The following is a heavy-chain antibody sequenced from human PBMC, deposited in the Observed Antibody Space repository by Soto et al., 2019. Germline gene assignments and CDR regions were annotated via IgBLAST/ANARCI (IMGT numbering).Heavy chain of an antibody. V-gene: IGHV3-23*01. D-gene: IGHD6-13*01. CDR1: GVTCSSYA. Sequence: EVQLLESGGGLVQPGGSLRLSCAASGVTCSSYAMSCVRQAPRKGLEWVSDISGSGGSTYYASSGKGRFTISRDNSQNTVYLEMNSLRAADKAVYYCAKAPPGGKAAASGCDPWGQGTPVTVSS. CDR2: ISGSGGST. CDR3: AKAPPGGKAAASGCDP. J-gene: IGHJ5*02.